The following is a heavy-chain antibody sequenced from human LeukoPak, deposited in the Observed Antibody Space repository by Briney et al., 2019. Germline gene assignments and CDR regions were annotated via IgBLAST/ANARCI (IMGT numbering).Heavy chain of an antibody. J-gene: IGHJ5*02. Sequence: SQTLSLTCALSGDSVSSNSAAWNWVRQSPSRGLEWLGRTYYRSKWYNDYAVSVKSRITINPDTSKNQFSLQLNSVTPEDTAVYYCARDRYPNYDSSGNWFDPWGQGTLVTVSS. CDR1: GDSVSSNSAA. D-gene: IGHD3-22*01. CDR3: ARDRYPNYDSSGNWFDP. V-gene: IGHV6-1*01. CDR2: TYYRSKWYN.